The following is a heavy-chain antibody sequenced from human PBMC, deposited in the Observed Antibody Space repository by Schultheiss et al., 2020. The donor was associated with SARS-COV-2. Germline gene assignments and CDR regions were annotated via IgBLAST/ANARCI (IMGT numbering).Heavy chain of an antibody. J-gene: IGHJ4*02. CDR2: ISSGSSYI. V-gene: IGHV3-21*01. CDR3: ARGRGYSYGSHFDY. D-gene: IGHD5-18*01. CDR1: GFTFSSYW. Sequence: GGSLRLSCAASGFTFSSYWMSWVRQAPGRGLEWVSSISSGSSYIYYVDSMKGRFTVSRDNAKNSLYLQMNSLRAEDTAVYYCARGRGYSYGSHFDYWGQGTLVTVSS.